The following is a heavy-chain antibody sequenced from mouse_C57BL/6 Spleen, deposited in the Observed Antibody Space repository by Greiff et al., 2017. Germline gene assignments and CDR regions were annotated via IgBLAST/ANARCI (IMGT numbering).Heavy chain of an antibody. CDR2: ISDGGSYT. J-gene: IGHJ1*03. CDR1: GFTFSSYA. V-gene: IGHV5-4*01. D-gene: IGHD1-1*01. CDR3: ARETVVATWKYFDV. Sequence: EVKLVESGGGLVKPGGSLKLSCAASGFTFSSYAMSWVRQTPEKRLEWVATISDGGSYTYYPDNVKGRFTISRDNAKNNLYLQMSHLKSEDTAMYYCARETVVATWKYFDVWGTGTTVTVSS.